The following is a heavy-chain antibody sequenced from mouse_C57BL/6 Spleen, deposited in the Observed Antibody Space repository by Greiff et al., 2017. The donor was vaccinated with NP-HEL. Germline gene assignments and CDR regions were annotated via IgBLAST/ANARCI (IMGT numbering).Heavy chain of an antibody. J-gene: IGHJ2*01. Sequence: QVQLQQSGPGLVQPSQSLSITCTVSGFSLTSYGVHWVRQSPGKGLEWLGVIWSGGSTDYNPAFISRLSISKDNSRSQVFFKMNSLQAYDTAICYCAMGNLYFHYWGQGTTLSVSS. CDR2: IWSGGST. CDR3: AMGNLYFHY. V-gene: IGHV2-2*01. D-gene: IGHD2-1*01. CDR1: GFSLTSYG.